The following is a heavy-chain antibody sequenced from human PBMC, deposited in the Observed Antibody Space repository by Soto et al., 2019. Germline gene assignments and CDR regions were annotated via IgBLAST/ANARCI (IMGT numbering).Heavy chain of an antibody. CDR3: ARVGSYYYDSSGYYYGGDFDI. J-gene: IGHJ3*02. D-gene: IGHD3-22*01. Sequence: PSETLSLTCAVSGYSISSGYYWGWIRQPPGKGLEWIGSIYHSGSTYYNPSLKSRVTISVDTSKNQFSLKLSSVTAADTAVYYCARVGSYYYDSSGYYYGGDFDIWGQGTMVTVSS. CDR2: IYHSGST. V-gene: IGHV4-38-2*01. CDR1: GYSISSGYY.